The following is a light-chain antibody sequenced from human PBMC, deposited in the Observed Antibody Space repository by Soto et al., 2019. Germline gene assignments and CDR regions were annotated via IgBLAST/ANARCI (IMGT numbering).Light chain of an antibody. Sequence: DIQMTQSPSTLSASVGDRVTITCRASQSISSWLAWYQQKPGKAPKLLIYDASSLESGVPSRFSGSGSGTEFTLTISSLQPDDFATYYCQQYNSYPSYTFGQGTKVDIK. J-gene: IGKJ2*01. CDR2: DAS. V-gene: IGKV1-5*01. CDR1: QSISSW. CDR3: QQYNSYPSYT.